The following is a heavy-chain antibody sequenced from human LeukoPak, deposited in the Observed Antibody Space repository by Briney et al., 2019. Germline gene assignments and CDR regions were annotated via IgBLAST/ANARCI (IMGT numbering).Heavy chain of an antibody. Sequence: SGGSLRLSCAASGFTFDDYGMSWVRQAPAKGLELVSGINWHGGSTGYADSVKGRFTISRDNAKNSLYLQMNSLRAEDTALYYCARGGPTYYDILTGYYYDDAFDIWGQGTMVTVSS. CDR2: INWHGGST. CDR3: ARGGPTYYDILTGYYYDDAFDI. CDR1: GFTFDDYG. D-gene: IGHD3-9*01. V-gene: IGHV3-20*04. J-gene: IGHJ3*02.